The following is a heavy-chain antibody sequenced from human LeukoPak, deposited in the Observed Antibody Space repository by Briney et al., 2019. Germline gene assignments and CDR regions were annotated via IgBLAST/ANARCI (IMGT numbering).Heavy chain of an antibody. V-gene: IGHV3-21*01. J-gene: IGHJ4*02. D-gene: IGHD5-18*01. CDR3: ARGQGQLWSFDY. CDR1: GFTFSSYS. Sequence: PAGSLRLSCAASGFTFSSYSMTWVRPAPGKGLEWVSSIRSSSNYIYYADSVKGRFTISRDNAKNSLYLQMNSLRAEDTAVYFCARGQGQLWSFDYWGQGTLVTVSS. CDR2: IRSSSNYI.